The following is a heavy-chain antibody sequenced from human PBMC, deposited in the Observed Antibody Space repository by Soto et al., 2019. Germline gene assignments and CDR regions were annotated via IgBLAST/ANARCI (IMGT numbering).Heavy chain of an antibody. CDR2: LANDGTYQ. D-gene: IGHD6-13*01. Sequence: QVQLVESGGGVVHPGGSLRLSCEASGFTFSGYGMHWVRQSPGEGLEWVAVLANDGTYQYYADSMKGRFTMSRDNSKNTLYLKMDSLRPVDTAVYYCAISLGGSSWLPPDYWGQGTLVTVSS. J-gene: IGHJ4*02. V-gene: IGHV3-30*03. CDR1: GFTFSGYG. CDR3: AISLGGSSWLPPDY.